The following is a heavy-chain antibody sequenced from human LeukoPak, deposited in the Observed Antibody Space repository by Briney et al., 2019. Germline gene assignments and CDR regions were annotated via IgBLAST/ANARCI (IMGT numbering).Heavy chain of an antibody. CDR2: INHSGST. V-gene: IGHV4-34*01. CDR1: GGSFSGYY. CDR3: ARTYTRGTYFDS. J-gene: IGHJ4*02. D-gene: IGHD1-26*01. Sequence: SETLSLTCAVYGGSFSGYYWSWIRQPPGKGLEWIGEINHSGSTNYNPSLKSRVTISVDTSKNQFSLKLSSLTAADTAVYYCARTYTRGTYFDSWGQGTLVTVSS.